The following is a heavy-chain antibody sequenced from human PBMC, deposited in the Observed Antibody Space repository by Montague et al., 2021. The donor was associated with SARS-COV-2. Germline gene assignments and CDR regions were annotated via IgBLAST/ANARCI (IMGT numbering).Heavy chain of an antibody. V-gene: IGHV3-15*01. J-gene: IGHJ6*02. CDR3: TTESYDYGDYVGQYYYYGMDV. D-gene: IGHD4-17*01. Sequence: SLRLSCAASGFTFSNAWMSWVRQAPGKGLEWVGRIKSKTDGGTTDYAAPVKGRFTISRDDSKNTLYLQMNSLKTEDTAVYYCTTESYDYGDYVGQYYYYGMDVWGQGTTVIVSS. CDR2: IKSKTDGGTT. CDR1: GFTFSNAW.